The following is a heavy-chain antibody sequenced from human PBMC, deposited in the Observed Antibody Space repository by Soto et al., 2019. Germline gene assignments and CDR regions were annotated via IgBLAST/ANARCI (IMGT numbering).Heavy chain of an antibody. CDR3: ARAKIVVVPAAILTYYYYGMDV. J-gene: IGHJ6*02. CDR1: GGTFSSYA. D-gene: IGHD2-2*02. V-gene: IGHV1-69*06. CDR2: IIPIFGTA. Sequence: QVQLVQSGAEVKKPGSSVKVSCKASGGTFSSYAISWVRQAPGQGLEWMGGIIPIFGTANYAQKFQGRVTITADKSTSTAYMERSSLGSEDTAVYYCARAKIVVVPAAILTYYYYGMDVWGQGTTVTVSS.